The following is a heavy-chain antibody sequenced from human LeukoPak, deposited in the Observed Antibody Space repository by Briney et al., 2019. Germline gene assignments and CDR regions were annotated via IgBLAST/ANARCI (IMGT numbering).Heavy chain of an antibody. J-gene: IGHJ3*02. CDR1: GFTFSSYA. D-gene: IGHD1-7*01. V-gene: IGHV3-30-3*01. CDR2: ISYDGSNK. Sequence: GGSLRLSCAASGFTFSSYAMHWVRQAPGKGLEWVAVISYDGSNKYYADSVKGRFTISRDNSKNTLYLQMNSLRAEDTAVYYCAKGAITATTEDAFDIWGQGTMVTVSS. CDR3: AKGAITATTEDAFDI.